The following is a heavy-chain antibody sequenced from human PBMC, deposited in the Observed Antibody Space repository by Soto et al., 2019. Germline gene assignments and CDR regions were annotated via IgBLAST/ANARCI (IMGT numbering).Heavy chain of an antibody. J-gene: IGHJ5*02. V-gene: IGHV4-61*01. Sequence: QVQLHESGPGLVKPSETLSLSCTVSGASVSSATYYWNWIRQPPGKPLEWIGYVYYSGSTNYNPSLRRRVTISADRSENKFSLTLKSVTAADTAVYFCARDFERSAIGPWGQGTSVTVSS. CDR3: ARDFERSAIGP. CDR1: GASVSSATYY. D-gene: IGHD3-9*01. CDR2: VYYSGST.